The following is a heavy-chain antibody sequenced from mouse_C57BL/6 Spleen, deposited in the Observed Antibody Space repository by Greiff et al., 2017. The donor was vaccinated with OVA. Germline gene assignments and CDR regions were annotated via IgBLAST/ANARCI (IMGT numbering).Heavy chain of an antibody. D-gene: IGHD1-1*01. CDR3: ARDYYGSTSWFAY. CDR1: GYTFTDYN. Sequence: VQLQQSGPELVKPGASVKMSCKASGYTFTDYNMHWVKQSHGKSLEWIGYINPNNGGTSYNQKFKGKATLTVNKSSSTAYMELRSLTSEDSAVYYCARDYYGSTSWFAYWGKGTLVTVSA. V-gene: IGHV1-22*01. J-gene: IGHJ3*01. CDR2: INPNNGGT.